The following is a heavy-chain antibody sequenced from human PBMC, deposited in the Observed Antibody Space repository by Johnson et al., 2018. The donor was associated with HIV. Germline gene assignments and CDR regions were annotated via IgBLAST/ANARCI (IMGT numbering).Heavy chain of an antibody. J-gene: IGHJ3*02. CDR2: IKEDGSEK. D-gene: IGHD3-22*01. Sequence: VQLVESGGGVVQPGGSLRLSCAASGFTVSSNYMSWVRQAPGKGLEWVANIKEDGSEKYYVDSVKGRFTISRDNAKNSLYLQMNSLRADDTAVYYCARDAPNFFHSSGVRDDAFDIWGPGTMVTVSS. CDR3: ARDAPNFFHSSGVRDDAFDI. V-gene: IGHV3-7*01. CDR1: GFTVSSNY.